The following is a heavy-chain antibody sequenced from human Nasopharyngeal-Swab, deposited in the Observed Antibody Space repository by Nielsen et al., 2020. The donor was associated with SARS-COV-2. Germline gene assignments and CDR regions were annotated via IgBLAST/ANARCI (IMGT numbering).Heavy chain of an antibody. D-gene: IGHD3-10*01. V-gene: IGHV4-34*01. CDR3: ASLYGSGSYSPGSYGTDV. CDR2: INHSGST. CDR1: GGSFSGYY. Sequence: SETLSLTCAVYGGSFSGYYWSWIRQPPGKGLEWIGEINHSGSTNYNPSLKSRVTISVDTSKNQFSLKLSSVTAADTAVYYCASLYGSGSYSPGSYGTDVWGQGTTVTVSS. J-gene: IGHJ6*02.